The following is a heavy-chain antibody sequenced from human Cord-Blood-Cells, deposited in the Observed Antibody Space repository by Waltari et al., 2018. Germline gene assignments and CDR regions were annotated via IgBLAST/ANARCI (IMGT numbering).Heavy chain of an antibody. CDR3: ARARSSGYYYFDY. J-gene: IGHJ4*02. V-gene: IGHV4-38-2*01. Sequence: QVQLQESGPGLAKPSETLSPTGAVSGYSISSGSYWGWIRQPPGKGLEWIGSIYHSGSTYYNPSLKSRVTISVDTSKNQFSLKLSSVTAADTAVYYCARARSSGYYYFDYWGQGTLVTVS. D-gene: IGHD3-22*01. CDR1: GYSISSGSY. CDR2: IYHSGST.